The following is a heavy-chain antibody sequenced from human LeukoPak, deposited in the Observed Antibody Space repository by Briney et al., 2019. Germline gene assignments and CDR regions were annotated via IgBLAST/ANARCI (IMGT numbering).Heavy chain of an antibody. Sequence: LETLSLTCAVYGGSFSGYYWSWIRQPPGKGLEWIGEINHSGSTNYNPSLKSRVTISVDTSKNQFSLKLSSVTAADTAVYYCARDRAPPESWYFDLWGRGTLVIVSS. CDR3: ARDRAPPESWYFDL. J-gene: IGHJ2*01. CDR1: GGSFSGYY. V-gene: IGHV4-34*01. CDR2: INHSGST.